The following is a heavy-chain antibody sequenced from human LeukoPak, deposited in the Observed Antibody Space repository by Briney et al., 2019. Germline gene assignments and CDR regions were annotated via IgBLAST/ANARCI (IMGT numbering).Heavy chain of an antibody. J-gene: IGHJ4*02. Sequence: PGGSLRLSCAASGFTFSSYWMHWVREAPGKGLVWVSGINTDGSSTSYADSVKGRFTISRDSAKNTLYLQMNSLRAEDTAVYYCVRASLEDWGQGTLVTVSS. V-gene: IGHV3-74*01. CDR3: VRASLED. CDR2: INTDGSST. CDR1: GFTFSSYW.